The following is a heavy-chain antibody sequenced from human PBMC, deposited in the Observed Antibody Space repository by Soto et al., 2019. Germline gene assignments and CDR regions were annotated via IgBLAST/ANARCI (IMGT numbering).Heavy chain of an antibody. CDR2: IWYDGSNK. J-gene: IGHJ3*02. CDR1: GFTVSSYG. V-gene: IGHV3-33*01. CDR3: ARDQDSSGWYCAFDI. D-gene: IGHD6-19*01. Sequence: QVQLVESEGGVVQPGRSLRLSCAASGFTVSSYGMHWVRQAPGKGLEWVAVIWYDGSNKYYADSVKGRFTISRDNSKNTLYLQMNSLRAEDTAVYYCARDQDSSGWYCAFDIWGQGTMVTVSS.